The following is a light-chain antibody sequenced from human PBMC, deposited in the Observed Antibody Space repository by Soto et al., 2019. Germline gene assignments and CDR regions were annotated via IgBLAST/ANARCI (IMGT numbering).Light chain of an antibody. CDR1: QSVSSSY. Sequence: EIVLTQSPGTLSLSPGERATLSCRASQSVSSSYLAWYQQKPGQAPRLLIYGASRRATGIPDRFSGSGSGTDFTLTISRLEPEDFAVYYCQQYGSSPRTCGQGTKVEIK. CDR3: QQYGSSPRT. J-gene: IGKJ1*01. CDR2: GAS. V-gene: IGKV3-20*01.